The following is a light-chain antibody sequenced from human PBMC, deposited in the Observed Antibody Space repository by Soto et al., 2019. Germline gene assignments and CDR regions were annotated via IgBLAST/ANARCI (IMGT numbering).Light chain of an antibody. Sequence: QPVLTQSSSASASLGSPVTLTCTLSSGHTTYIIAWHQQQPGKAPPDLMMLETSGSYNKGSGVPDRFSGSSSAADRYLTIYNLRFDDEADYYCETWDINTHVVFGGGTKLTVL. CDR2: LETSGSY. V-gene: IGLV4-60*02. J-gene: IGLJ2*01. CDR3: ETWDINTHVV. CDR1: SGHTTYI.